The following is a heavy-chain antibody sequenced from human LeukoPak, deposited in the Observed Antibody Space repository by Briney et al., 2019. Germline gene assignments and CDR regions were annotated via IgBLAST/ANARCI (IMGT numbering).Heavy chain of an antibody. J-gene: IGHJ4*02. CDR1: GFTFRSYT. D-gene: IGHD1-20*01. CDR3: ARTHGTLTGTGFDY. V-gene: IGHV3-21*01. Sequence: PGGSLKLSCAASGFTFRSYTMNWVRQAPGKGLEWVSSISSSSRSIFYADSVRGRFTTSRDNAKNSPFLQMNSLRAEDTAVYYCARTHGTLTGTGFDYWGQGTLVTVSS. CDR2: ISSSSRSI.